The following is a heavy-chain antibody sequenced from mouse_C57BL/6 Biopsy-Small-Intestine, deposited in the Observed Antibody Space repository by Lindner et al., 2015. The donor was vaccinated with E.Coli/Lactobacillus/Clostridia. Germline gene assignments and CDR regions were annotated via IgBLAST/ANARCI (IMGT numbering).Heavy chain of an antibody. CDR2: IDPENGDT. J-gene: IGHJ2*01. CDR3: TTYSPGY. CDR1: GFNIKDDY. Sequence: VQLQEVWGLELVRPGASVKLSCTASGFNIKDDYMHWVKQRPEQGLEWIGWIDPENGDTEYASKFQGKATITADTSSNTAYLQLSSLTSEDTAVYYCTTYSPGYWGQGTTLTVSS. V-gene: IGHV14-4*01.